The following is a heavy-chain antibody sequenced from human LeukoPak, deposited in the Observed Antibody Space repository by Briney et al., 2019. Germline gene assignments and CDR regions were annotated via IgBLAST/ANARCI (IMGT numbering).Heavy chain of an antibody. V-gene: IGHV4-59*01. D-gene: IGHD3-16*01. CDR1: GGSISPFY. J-gene: IGHJ5*02. CDR3: ARGSRGGYNWFDP. Sequence: PSETLSLTCTVSGGSISPFYWNWIRQPPGKGLEWIGYIYYTGGTSYSPSLNSRATISVDTSKNQFSLRLNSVTAADTALYYCARGSRGGYNWFDPWGQGTLVIVSS. CDR2: IYYTGGT.